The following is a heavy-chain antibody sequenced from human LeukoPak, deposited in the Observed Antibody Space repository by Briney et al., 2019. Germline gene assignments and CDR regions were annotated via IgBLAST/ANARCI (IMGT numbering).Heavy chain of an antibody. Sequence: GGSLRLSCAAFGFTFSTYWMHWVRQAPGKGLVLVSRINSDGATTTYADSVKGRFTISRDNAKNTLFLHMSSLRAEDTAIYYCARDLRGIGDETAFWGQGTLVTVSS. D-gene: IGHD3-16*01. CDR1: GFTFSTYW. J-gene: IGHJ4*02. CDR2: INSDGATT. V-gene: IGHV3-74*03. CDR3: ARDLRGIGDETAF.